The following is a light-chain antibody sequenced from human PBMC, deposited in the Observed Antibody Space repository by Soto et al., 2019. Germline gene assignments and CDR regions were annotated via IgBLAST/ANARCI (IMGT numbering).Light chain of an antibody. Sequence: QSALTQPRSVSGSPGQSVTISCTGTSNDVGGYNFVSWYQQHPGKVPKLFIYDVSRRPSGVPDRFSGSKSGNTASLTISGLQAEDAADYSCSSYARSYTLVFGGGPKVTVL. CDR3: SSYARSYTLV. CDR1: SNDVGGYNF. V-gene: IGLV2-11*01. J-gene: IGLJ2*01. CDR2: DVS.